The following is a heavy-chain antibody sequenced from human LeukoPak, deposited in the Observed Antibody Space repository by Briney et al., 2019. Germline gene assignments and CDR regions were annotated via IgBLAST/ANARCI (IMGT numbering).Heavy chain of an antibody. Sequence: ASVKVSCKASGYTFTVYDMHWVRQAPGQGLEWMGWINPNNGDTNYAQNFQGRVTMTRDTSISTAYMELNRLRSDDTAVYYCARDGSSVAGFDYWGQGTLVTVSS. CDR1: GYTFTVYD. CDR2: INPNNGDT. J-gene: IGHJ4*02. V-gene: IGHV1-2*02. D-gene: IGHD6-19*01. CDR3: ARDGSSVAGFDY.